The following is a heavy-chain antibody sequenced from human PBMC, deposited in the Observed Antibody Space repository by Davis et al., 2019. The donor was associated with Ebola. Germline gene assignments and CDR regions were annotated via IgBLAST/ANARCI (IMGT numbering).Heavy chain of an antibody. Sequence: GESLKISCAASGFTFSSYSMNWVRQAPGKGLEWVSSISSSSSYIYYADSVKGRFTISRDNAKNTLYLQMNSLRAEDTAVYYCAGEGGMYYDFWSGYYLGYWGQGTLVTVSS. CDR1: GFTFSSYS. V-gene: IGHV3-21*01. CDR2: ISSSSSYI. D-gene: IGHD3-3*01. J-gene: IGHJ4*02. CDR3: AGEGGMYYDFWSGYYLGY.